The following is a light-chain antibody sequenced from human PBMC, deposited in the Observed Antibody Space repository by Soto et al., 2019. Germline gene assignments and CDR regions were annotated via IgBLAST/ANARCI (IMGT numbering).Light chain of an antibody. V-gene: IGKV1-39*01. CDR2: AAS. CDR3: QQSYSIPLT. J-gene: IGKJ2*01. CDR1: QSISTY. Sequence: DIQMTQSPSSLSASVGDRVTITCRASQSISTYLNWYQQKPGKAPKFLIYAASNLQSGVPSRFSGSGSGTDFPITSSMLQPEDFATYHCQQSYSIPLTFVQGTKLEIK.